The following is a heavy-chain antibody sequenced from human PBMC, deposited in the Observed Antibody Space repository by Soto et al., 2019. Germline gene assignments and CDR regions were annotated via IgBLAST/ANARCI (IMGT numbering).Heavy chain of an antibody. Sequence: QITLKESGPTLVRPAQTLTLTCGFSGFSLSSYGMGVSWIRQPPGKALEWLALIYWDDDKRYTPSLKDMLTIHKDTSSNQAVLTITNMDPGDTATYFCAHTGDYDLLTLDHWGPGTLVTVSS. CDR2: IYWDDDK. CDR3: AHTGDYDLLTLDH. D-gene: IGHD4-17*01. J-gene: IGHJ4*02. V-gene: IGHV2-5*02. CDR1: GFSLSSYGMG.